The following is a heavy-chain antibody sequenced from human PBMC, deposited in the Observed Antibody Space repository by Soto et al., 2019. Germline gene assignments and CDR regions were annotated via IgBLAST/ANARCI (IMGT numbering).Heavy chain of an antibody. CDR1: GGSINSSSYY. D-gene: IGHD6-13*01. V-gene: IGHV4-39*01. Sequence: SETLSLTRTVCGGSINSSSYYWGWIRQPPGKGLEWIGSIYYSGSTYYNPSLKSRVTISVDTSKNQFSLKLSSVTAADTAVYYCARHCIAAALGAGWFDPWGQGTLVTVSS. J-gene: IGHJ5*02. CDR3: ARHCIAAALGAGWFDP. CDR2: IYYSGST.